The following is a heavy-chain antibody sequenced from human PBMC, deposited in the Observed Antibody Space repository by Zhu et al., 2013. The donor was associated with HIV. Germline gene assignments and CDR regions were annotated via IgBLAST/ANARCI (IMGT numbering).Heavy chain of an antibody. J-gene: IGHJ3*02. CDR3: ARAGEFDVFDI. CDR2: MNPNSGNT. CDR1: GYTFTSYD. D-gene: IGHD3-10*01. V-gene: IGHV1-8*01. Sequence: QVQMVQSGTEVKKPGASVKVSCKASGYTFTSYDINWVRQATGQGLEWMGWMNPNSGNTGYAHRLQGRITITRNTSITTDYMELSSLRSDDTAVYYCARAGEFDVFDIWGQGTMVTVSS.